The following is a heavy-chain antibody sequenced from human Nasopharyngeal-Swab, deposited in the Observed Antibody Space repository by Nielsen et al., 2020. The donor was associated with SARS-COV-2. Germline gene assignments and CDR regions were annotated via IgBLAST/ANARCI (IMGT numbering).Heavy chain of an antibody. CDR1: GYTFTSYY. CDR3: ARVPTVGGDYTDGDHWFDP. Sequence: ASVKVSCKASGYTFTSYYMHWVRQAPGQGLEWMGIINPSGGSTSYAQKFQGRVTMTRDTSTSTVYMELSSLRSEDTDVYYCARVPTVGGDYTDGDHWFDPWGQGTLVTVSS. D-gene: IGHD4-17*01. V-gene: IGHV1-46*01. J-gene: IGHJ5*02. CDR2: INPSGGST.